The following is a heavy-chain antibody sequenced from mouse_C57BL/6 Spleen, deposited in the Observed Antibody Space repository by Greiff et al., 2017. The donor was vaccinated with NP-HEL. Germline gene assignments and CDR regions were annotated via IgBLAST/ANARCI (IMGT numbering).Heavy chain of an antibody. V-gene: IGHV1-69*01. CDR3: GRGNYDYGGAWFAY. Sequence: QVQLQQPGAELVMPGASVKLSCKASGYTFTSYWMHWVKQRPGQGLEWIGELDPSDSYTNYNQKFKGKSTLTADKSSSTAYMQLSSLTSEDSAVYYCGRGNYDYGGAWFAYWGQGTLVTVSA. D-gene: IGHD2-4*01. CDR2: LDPSDSYT. J-gene: IGHJ3*01. CDR1: GYTFTSYW.